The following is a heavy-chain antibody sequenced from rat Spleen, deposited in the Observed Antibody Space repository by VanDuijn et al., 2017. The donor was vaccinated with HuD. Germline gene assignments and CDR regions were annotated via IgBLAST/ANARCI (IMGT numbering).Heavy chain of an antibody. CDR1: GFSLSSYH. Sequence: QVQLKESGPGLVQPSQTLSLTCTVSGFSLSSYHVSWVRQPPGKGLEWIAAISSGGSTYYNSALKSRLSISRDTSKSQVFLKMNSLQTEDTAMYFCARSKWYFDFWGPGTMVTVSS. CDR2: ISSGGST. D-gene: IGHD3-8*01. V-gene: IGHV2-6*01. CDR3: ARSKWYFDF. J-gene: IGHJ1*01.